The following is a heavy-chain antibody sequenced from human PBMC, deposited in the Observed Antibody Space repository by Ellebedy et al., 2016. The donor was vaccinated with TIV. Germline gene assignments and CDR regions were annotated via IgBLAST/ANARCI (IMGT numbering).Heavy chain of an antibody. Sequence: GGSLRLSCAASEFSFRSYWMTWVRQAPGKGLGWVASVRQDGDEKYYVDSVKGRFTISRDNAKRSLFLQMDSLEAEDTAVYYCARRGSYGDYAVQVNSWFDPWGRGTLVTVSS. CDR3: ARRGSYGDYAVQVNSWFDP. D-gene: IGHD4-17*01. CDR2: VRQDGDEK. V-gene: IGHV3-7*03. CDR1: EFSFRSYW. J-gene: IGHJ5*02.